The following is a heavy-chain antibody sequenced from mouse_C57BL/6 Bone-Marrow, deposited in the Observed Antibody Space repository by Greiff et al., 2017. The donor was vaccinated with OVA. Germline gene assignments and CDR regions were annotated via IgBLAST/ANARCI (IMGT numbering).Heavy chain of an antibody. CDR2: INPNNGGT. CDR3: ARELRRLFDY. J-gene: IGHJ2*01. D-gene: IGHD3-2*02. Sequence: EVQLQQSGPELVKPGASVKISCKASGYTFTDYYMNWVKQSHGKSLEWIGDINPNNGGTSYNQKFKGKATLTVDKSSSTAYMELRSLTSEDSAVYYCARELRRLFDYWGQGTTLTVSS. CDR1: GYTFTDYY. V-gene: IGHV1-26*01.